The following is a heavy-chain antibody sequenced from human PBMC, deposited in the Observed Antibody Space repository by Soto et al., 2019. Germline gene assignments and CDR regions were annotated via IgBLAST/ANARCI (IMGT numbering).Heavy chain of an antibody. D-gene: IGHD3-9*01. J-gene: IGHJ5*02. Sequence: PSETLSLTCTVSGGSISSGGYYWSLIRQHPGKGLEWIGYIYYSGSAYYNPSLKSRVTISVDTSKNHFSLKLSSVTAADTAVYYCARATGGKLRYFDWLYWFDPWGQGTLVTVSS. CDR2: IYYSGSA. CDR3: ARATGGKLRYFDWLYWFDP. CDR1: GGSISSGGYY. V-gene: IGHV4-31*03.